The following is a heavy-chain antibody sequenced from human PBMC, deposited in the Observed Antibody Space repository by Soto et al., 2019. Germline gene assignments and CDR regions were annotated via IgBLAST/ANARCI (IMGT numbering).Heavy chain of an antibody. CDR2: IDTSGSST. CDR3: AKDSWYFDL. CDR1: GFIFTNFG. V-gene: IGHV3-74*01. Sequence: GGSLKLSSEASGFIFTNFGMHGVRQVPGKGLVWVSRIDTSGSSTSYADSVKGRFTISRDNAKNTVSLQMNSLRAEDTGVYYCAKDSWYFDLWSQGSLVTVSS. J-gene: IGHJ4*02. D-gene: IGHD6-13*01.